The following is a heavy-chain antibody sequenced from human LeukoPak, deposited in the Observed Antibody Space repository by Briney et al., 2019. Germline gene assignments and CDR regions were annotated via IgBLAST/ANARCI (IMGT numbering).Heavy chain of an antibody. D-gene: IGHD2-2*01. J-gene: IGHJ3*02. CDR1: GYTFTNYG. CDR2: ISANNGET. Sequence: ASVMVSCKASGYTFTNYGISWVRQAPGQGLEWMAWISANNGETRYAQNFQGRVTMTTDTSTSTAYMELRSLRSDDTAVYYCARGWCSSTSCNDAFDIWGQGTMVTVSS. V-gene: IGHV1-18*04. CDR3: ARGWCSSTSCNDAFDI.